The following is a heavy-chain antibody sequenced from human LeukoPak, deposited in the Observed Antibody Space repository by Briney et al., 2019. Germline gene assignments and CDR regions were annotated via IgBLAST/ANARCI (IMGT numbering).Heavy chain of an antibody. Sequence: QPGGSLRLSCAASGFTFSSYAMSWVRQAPGKGLEWVSAISGSGGSTYYADSVKGRFTISRDNSKSTLYLQMNSLRAEDTAVYYCAPSSGAPAAGAPFDYWGQGTLVTVSS. J-gene: IGHJ4*02. CDR1: GFTFSSYA. CDR2: ISGSGGST. D-gene: IGHD6-6*01. CDR3: APSSGAPAAGAPFDY. V-gene: IGHV3-23*01.